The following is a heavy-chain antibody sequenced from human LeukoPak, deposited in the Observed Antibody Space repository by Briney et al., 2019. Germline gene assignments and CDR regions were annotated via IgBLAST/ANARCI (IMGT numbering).Heavy chain of an antibody. CDR2: INPSSGST. J-gene: IGHJ4*02. CDR1: GYTFTSYY. V-gene: IGHV1-46*01. Sequence: ASVKVSCKASGYTFTSYYMHWVRQAPGQGLEWMGIINPSSGSTSYAQKFQGRVTMTRDTSTSTVYMELSSLRSEDTALYYCARERFTGSSWQLYYFDYWGQGTLVTVSS. D-gene: IGHD6-13*01. CDR3: ARERFTGSSWQLYYFDY.